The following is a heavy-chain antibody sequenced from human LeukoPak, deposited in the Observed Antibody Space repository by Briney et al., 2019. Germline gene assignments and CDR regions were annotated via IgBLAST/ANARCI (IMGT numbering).Heavy chain of an antibody. Sequence: SETLSLTCAVYGGSFSNYYWSWIRHPPGKGLEGIGEINHSGSTNYNPSLKSRVTISVDTSKNQFSLKLSPVTAADTAVYYCARLHDGYRYGADYWGQGTLVTAS. CDR3: ARLHDGYRYGADY. V-gene: IGHV4-34*01. CDR2: INHSGST. J-gene: IGHJ4*02. CDR1: GGSFSNYY. D-gene: IGHD5-18*01.